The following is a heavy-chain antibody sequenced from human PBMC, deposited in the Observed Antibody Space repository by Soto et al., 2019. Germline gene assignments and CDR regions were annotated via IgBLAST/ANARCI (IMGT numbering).Heavy chain of an antibody. CDR1: GGSISSSSYY. D-gene: IGHD3-22*01. Sequence: SETLSLTCTVSGGSISSSSYYWGWIRQPPGKGLEWIGYIYYSGSTNYNLSLKSRVTISVDTSKNQFSLKLSSVTAADTAVYYCARAFAAITMIVVAPGWFDPWGQGTLVTVSS. CDR3: ARAFAAITMIVVAPGWFDP. J-gene: IGHJ5*02. V-gene: IGHV4-39*07. CDR2: IYYSGST.